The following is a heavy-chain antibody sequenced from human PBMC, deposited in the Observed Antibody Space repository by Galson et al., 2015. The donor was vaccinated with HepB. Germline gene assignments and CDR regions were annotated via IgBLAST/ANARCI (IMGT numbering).Heavy chain of an antibody. Sequence: SLRLSCAASGFTVSSNYMSWVRQAPGKGLEWVSIIYTSGSTYYSDSVKGRFTISRDNSKNTLHLQMKSLRAEDTAVYFCARVHRGRYNFDYWGQGTLVTVSS. J-gene: IGHJ4*02. V-gene: IGHV3-53*01. D-gene: IGHD1-26*01. CDR2: IYTSGST. CDR3: ARVHRGRYNFDY. CDR1: GFTVSSNY.